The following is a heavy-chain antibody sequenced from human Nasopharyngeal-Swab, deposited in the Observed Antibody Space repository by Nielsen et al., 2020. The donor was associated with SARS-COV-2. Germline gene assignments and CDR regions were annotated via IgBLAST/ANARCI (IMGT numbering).Heavy chain of an antibody. CDR2: TYYRSKWYN. CDR3: AKEAAGTPQIGY. Sequence: WIRQSPSRGLEWLGRTYYRSKWYNDYAVSVKSRITINPDTSKNQFSLQLNSVTPEDTAVYYCAKEAAGTPQIGYWGQGTLVTVSS. V-gene: IGHV6-1*01. J-gene: IGHJ4*02. D-gene: IGHD6-19*01.